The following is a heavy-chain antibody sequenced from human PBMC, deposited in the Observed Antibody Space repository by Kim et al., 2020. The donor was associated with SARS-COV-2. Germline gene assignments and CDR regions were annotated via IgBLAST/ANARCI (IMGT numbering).Heavy chain of an antibody. V-gene: IGHV4-59*13. D-gene: IGHD6-6*01. J-gene: IGHJ4*02. CDR1: GGSISSYY. Sequence: SETLSLTCTVSGGSISSYYWSWIRQPPGKGLEWIGYIFYSGSTNYNPSLKSRVTISVDTSKNQCSLKLSSVTAADTAVYYCARGRIAARRSFDYWGQGTLVTVSS. CDR2: IFYSGST. CDR3: ARGRIAARRSFDY.